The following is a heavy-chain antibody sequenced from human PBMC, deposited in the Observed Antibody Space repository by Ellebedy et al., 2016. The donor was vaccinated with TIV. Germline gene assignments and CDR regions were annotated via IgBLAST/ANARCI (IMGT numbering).Heavy chain of an antibody. CDR2: INHSGSA. D-gene: IGHD3-10*01. Sequence: SETLSLTXAVYGGSFSEYHWSWIRQFPGKGLEWIGEINHSGSANYSPSLKSRVTTSVDTSKSQFSLKVTSVTAADTAVYFCARRGYGSGRYNWFDPWGQGTLVTVSS. V-gene: IGHV4-34*01. J-gene: IGHJ5*02. CDR1: GGSFSEYH. CDR3: ARRGYGSGRYNWFDP.